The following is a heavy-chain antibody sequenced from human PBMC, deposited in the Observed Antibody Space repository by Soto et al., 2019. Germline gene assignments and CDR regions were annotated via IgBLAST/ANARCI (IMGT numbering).Heavy chain of an antibody. CDR3: AGDQGYYYSGMDV. V-gene: IGHV4-4*07. CDR2: IYTSGST. J-gene: IGHJ6*02. Sequence: QVQLQESGPGLVKPSETLSLTCTISGGSISDYYWTWVRQAAGMGLEWLGRIYTSGSTTYNPSLKSRVTISVDTSRNQLSLKLTSVTAADTAVYFCAGDQGYYYSGMDVWGQGTTVTVSS. CDR1: GGSISDYY.